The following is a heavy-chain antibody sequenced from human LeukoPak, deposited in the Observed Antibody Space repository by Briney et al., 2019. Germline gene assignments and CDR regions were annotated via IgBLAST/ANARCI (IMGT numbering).Heavy chain of an antibody. Sequence: ASVKVSCKASGYTFTGYYMHWVRQAPGQGLEWMGWINPNSGGTNYAQKFQGRITITRDTSISTAYMELSRLRSDDTAVYYCAREEQQLVYDYEGMDVWGQRTTVTVSS. V-gene: IGHV1-2*02. CDR3: AREEQQLVYDYEGMDV. CDR2: INPNSGGT. CDR1: GYTFTGYY. J-gene: IGHJ6*02. D-gene: IGHD6-13*01.